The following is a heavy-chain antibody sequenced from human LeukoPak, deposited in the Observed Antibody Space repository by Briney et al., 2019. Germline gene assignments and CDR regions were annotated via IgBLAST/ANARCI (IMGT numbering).Heavy chain of an antibody. CDR3: ARRWWQQLVVTLFDY. V-gene: IGHV3-7*01. CDR2: IKQDGSEK. D-gene: IGHD6-13*01. Sequence: GGSLRLSCAASGFTVSSNYMSWVRQAPGKGLEWVANIKQDGSEKYYVDSVKGRFTISRDNAKNSLYLQMNSLRAEDTAVYYCARRWWQQLVVTLFDYWGQGTLVTVSS. J-gene: IGHJ4*02. CDR1: GFTVSSNY.